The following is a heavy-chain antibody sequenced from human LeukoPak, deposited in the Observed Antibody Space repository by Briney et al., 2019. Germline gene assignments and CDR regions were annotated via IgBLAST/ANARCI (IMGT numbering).Heavy chain of an antibody. CDR1: GFTFSSYA. D-gene: IGHD2-8*02. CDR3: ARAGPRSDWYFDL. Sequence: PGGSLRLSCAASGFTFSSYAMHWVRQAPGKGLEWVAVISYDGSNKYYADSVKGRFTISRDNSKNTLYLQMNSLRAEDTAVYYCARAGPRSDWYFDLWGRGTLVTVSS. J-gene: IGHJ2*01. CDR2: ISYDGSNK. V-gene: IGHV3-30-3*01.